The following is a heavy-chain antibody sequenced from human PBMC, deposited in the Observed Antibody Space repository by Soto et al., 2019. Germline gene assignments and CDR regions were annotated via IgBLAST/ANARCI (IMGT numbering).Heavy chain of an antibody. CDR1: GGSISSSSYY. CDR3: ARKYSSSWYDY. D-gene: IGHD6-13*01. Sequence: QLQLQESGPGLVKPSETLSLTCTVSGGSISSSSYYWGWIRQPPGKGLEWIGSSYYSGSTYYNPSLKSRVTISVDTSKNQFSLKLSSVTAADTAVYYCARKYSSSWYDYWGQGTLVTVSS. V-gene: IGHV4-39*01. J-gene: IGHJ4*02. CDR2: SYYSGST.